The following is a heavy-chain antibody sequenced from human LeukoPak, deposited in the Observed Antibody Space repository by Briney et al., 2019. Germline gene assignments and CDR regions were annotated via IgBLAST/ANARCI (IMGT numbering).Heavy chain of an antibody. J-gene: IGHJ4*02. CDR1: GDSIRSGTYY. CDR2: IYTSGST. Sequence: NPSQTLSLTCSVSGDSIRSGTYYWSWIRQPAGKGLEWIGRIYTSGSTSYNPSLKTRVTISVDTSKNQFSLKLTSVTGADTAVYYCARGGGATRIDYWGQGTLVTVSS. V-gene: IGHV4-61*02. D-gene: IGHD5-12*01. CDR3: ARGGGATRIDY.